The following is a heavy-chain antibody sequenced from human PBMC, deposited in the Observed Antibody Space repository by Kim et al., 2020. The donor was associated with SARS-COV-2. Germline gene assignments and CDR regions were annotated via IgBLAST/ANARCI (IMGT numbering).Heavy chain of an antibody. CDR1: GYPFSGYY. Sequence: ASVKVSCKASGYPFSGYYIHWVRQAPGQGLEWMGWINLSVGGTNLAQKFQGRVTMTGDNSIDTAYLEVRRLRPDDTAVYYCARDGSGAYYNWVDSCGQGT. CDR3: ARDGSGAYYNWVDS. V-gene: IGHV1-2*02. J-gene: IGHJ5*01. D-gene: IGHD1-26*01. CDR2: INLSVGGT.